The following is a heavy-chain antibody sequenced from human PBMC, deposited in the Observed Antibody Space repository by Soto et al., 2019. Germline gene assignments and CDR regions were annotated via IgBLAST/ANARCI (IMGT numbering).Heavy chain of an antibody. CDR1: GFSFSAFW. Sequence: ESGGGLVQPGGSLKLSCAASGFSFSAFWMGWVRQAPGTGLEWVANLNEDGSTTYYAHFVKGRFTVSRDNAKNSLYLQMNSLRAEDTAVYFCVRDPAAIGRYCSGDHCLPLFGGRGSVVTVSS. J-gene: IGHJ4*02. CDR3: VRDPAAIGRYCSGDHCLPLF. CDR2: LNEDGSTT. D-gene: IGHD2-15*01. V-gene: IGHV3-7*01.